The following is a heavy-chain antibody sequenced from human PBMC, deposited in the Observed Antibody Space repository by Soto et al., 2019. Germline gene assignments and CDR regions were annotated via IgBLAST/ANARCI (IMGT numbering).Heavy chain of an antibody. CDR1: GGSIISGY. Sequence: LSLTCTVSGGSIISGYWSWIRQPPGKGLEWIGYISYSGNTNYNPSLKSRVTMSVDTPKNQFSLRLSSVTTADTAVYYCAGLRGYAGSPIDYWGHGTLVTVSS. CDR3: AGLRGYAGSPIDY. CDR2: ISYSGNT. J-gene: IGHJ4*01. V-gene: IGHV4-59*01. D-gene: IGHD2-15*01.